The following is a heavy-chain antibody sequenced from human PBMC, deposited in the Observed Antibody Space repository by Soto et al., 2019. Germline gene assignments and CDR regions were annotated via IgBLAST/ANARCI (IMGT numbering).Heavy chain of an antibody. CDR1: GYTFTGYF. CDR3: ARVIRGAYYNSPLDT. V-gene: IGHV1-2*02. D-gene: IGHD3-10*01. CDR2: INPYSRGA. Sequence: ASLKVSCKASGYTFTGYFMHWVRQAPGLGLEWMGWINPYSRGADYAQIFQGRVTMTRDTSISTVYMELSRLRFDDTAVYYCARVIRGAYYNSPLDTWGQGTVVPVS. J-gene: IGHJ5*02.